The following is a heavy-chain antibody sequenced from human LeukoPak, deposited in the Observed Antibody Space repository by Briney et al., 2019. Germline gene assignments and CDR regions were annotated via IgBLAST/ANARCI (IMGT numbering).Heavy chain of an antibody. D-gene: IGHD6-19*01. J-gene: IGHJ4*02. CDR1: GFTFRIYS. CDR2: IRSSSSTI. CDR3: ARGLPPGSSGWYLGC. Sequence: GGSLTLSCSASGFTFRIYSMNCLAHAPGKGLECCSYIRSSSSTIYYAHSVKGRLTSSRDNAKDSLDLQMNNLSDEDSAVYYCARGLPPGSSGWYLGCWGQGTLVTVSS. V-gene: IGHV3-48*02.